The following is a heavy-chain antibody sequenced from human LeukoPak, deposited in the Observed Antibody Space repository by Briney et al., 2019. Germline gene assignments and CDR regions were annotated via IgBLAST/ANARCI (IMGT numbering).Heavy chain of an antibody. CDR3: ARDKARQGTTTAFDI. D-gene: IGHD1-7*01. CDR1: GVIFSDYY. V-gene: IGHV3-11*04. J-gene: IGHJ3*02. Sequence: GGSLRLSCAASGVIFSDYYMSWIRQAPGKGLEWVSYISSSGSSIYYADSVKGRFTIPRDNAKNSLYLQMNSLRAEDTAVYYCARDKARQGTTTAFDIWGQGTMVTVSS. CDR2: ISSSGSSI.